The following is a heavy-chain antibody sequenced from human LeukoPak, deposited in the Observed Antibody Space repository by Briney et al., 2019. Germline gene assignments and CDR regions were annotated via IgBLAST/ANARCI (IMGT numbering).Heavy chain of an antibody. V-gene: IGHV3-23*01. J-gene: IGHJ4*02. CDR1: GFTFSGYA. CDR3: AKAVTAMIRGVIKPSPFDY. Sequence: GGSLRLSCAASGFTFSGYAMTWVGQAPGKGLDWGSSLSASGATTSYADSVKGRFTISRDNSTNTLYLQMNSLRAEDTAVYYCAKAVTAMIRGVIKPSPFDYWGEGTLATVSS. CDR2: LSASGATT. D-gene: IGHD3-10*01.